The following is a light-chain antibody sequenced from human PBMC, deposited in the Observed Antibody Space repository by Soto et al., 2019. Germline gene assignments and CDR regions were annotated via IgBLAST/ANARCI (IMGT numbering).Light chain of an antibody. J-gene: IGKJ1*01. CDR3: MQALQTRWT. CDR2: FGS. Sequence: DIVMSQSPLSLRGTPGGPPSISCRSCESLLHTKGNNYLDWYLQKPRQSXQPXIYFGSTRASGVPDRFSGSGSDTDFTLTLSRVETQDVGVYYCMQALQTRWTFGQGSKV. V-gene: IGKV2-28*01. CDR1: ESLLHTKGNNY.